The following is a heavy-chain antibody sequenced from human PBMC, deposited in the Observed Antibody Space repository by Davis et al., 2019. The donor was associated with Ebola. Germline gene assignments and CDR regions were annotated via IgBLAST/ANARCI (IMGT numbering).Heavy chain of an antibody. CDR3: ARDREVGDDFCFGMDV. V-gene: IGHV3-30*04. J-gene: IGHJ6*02. Sequence: GESLKISCATSRFRFRDYAMHWVRQAPGKGLEWAAVISFDGSRKQYADSVKGRFSISRDNSKNTLFLQINSARAEDTAVYYCARDREVGDDFCFGMDVWGQGTTVTVSS. CDR2: ISFDGSRK. D-gene: IGHD3-3*01. CDR1: RFRFRDYA.